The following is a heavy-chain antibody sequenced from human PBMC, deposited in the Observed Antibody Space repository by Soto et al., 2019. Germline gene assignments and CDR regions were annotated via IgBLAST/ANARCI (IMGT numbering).Heavy chain of an antibody. CDR1: GFTFSSYA. CDR3: AKDLTRAVAGPVDY. CDR2: ISGSGGST. J-gene: IGHJ4*02. Sequence: PGGSLRLSCAASGFTFSSYAMSWVRQAPGKGLEWVSAISGSGGSTYYADSVKGRFTISRDNSKNTLYLQMNSLRAEDTAVYYCAKDLTRAVAGPVDYWGQGTLVTVSS. V-gene: IGHV3-23*01. D-gene: IGHD6-19*01.